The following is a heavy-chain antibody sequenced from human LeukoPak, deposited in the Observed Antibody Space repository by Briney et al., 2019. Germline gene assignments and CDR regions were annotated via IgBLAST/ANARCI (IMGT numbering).Heavy chain of an antibody. V-gene: IGHV1-2*02. CDR1: GYTFTGYY. Sequence: ASVKDSCKASGYTFTGYYMHWVRQAPGQGLEWMGWINPNSGGTNYAQKFQGRVTMTRDTSISTAYMELSSLRSDDTAVFYCAGSQTGDGYNPPFDYWGQGTLFTVSS. CDR3: AGSQTGDGYNPPFDY. D-gene: IGHD5-24*01. CDR2: INPNSGGT. J-gene: IGHJ4*02.